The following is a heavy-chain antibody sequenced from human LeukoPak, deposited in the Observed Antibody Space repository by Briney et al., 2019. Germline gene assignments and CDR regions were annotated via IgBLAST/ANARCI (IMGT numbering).Heavy chain of an antibody. CDR2: IYSGGST. Sequence: GGSLRLSCAASGFTVSSNYMSWVRQAPGKGLEWVSFIYSGGSTYYADSVKGRFTISRDNSKNTLYLQMNSLRAEDTAVYYCAKSGSGPYDSSGYYDAFDIWGQGTMVTVSS. CDR1: GFTVSSNY. CDR3: AKSGSGPYDSSGYYDAFDI. V-gene: IGHV3-53*01. D-gene: IGHD3-22*01. J-gene: IGHJ3*02.